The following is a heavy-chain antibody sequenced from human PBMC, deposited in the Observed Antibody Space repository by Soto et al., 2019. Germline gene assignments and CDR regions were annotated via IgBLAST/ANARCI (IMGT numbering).Heavy chain of an antibody. V-gene: IGHV3-72*01. CDR2: SRNKAKSYTT. D-gene: IGHD1-1*01. J-gene: IGHJ4*02. Sequence: GGSLRLSCAASGFSLSDHYVDWVRQAPGKGLEWVGRSRNKAKSYTTDYAASVTGRFTVSRDESKNSLSLQMNGLKTEDTAVYYCARVYLEASNEVVNLYDYSGQGTLDIVSS. CDR1: GFSLSDHY. CDR3: ARVYLEASNEVVNLYDY.